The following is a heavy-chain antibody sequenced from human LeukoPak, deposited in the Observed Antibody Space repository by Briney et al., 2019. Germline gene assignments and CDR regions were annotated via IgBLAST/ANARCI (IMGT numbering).Heavy chain of an antibody. D-gene: IGHD5-12*01. V-gene: IGHV3-48*03. J-gene: IGHJ4*02. Sequence: GGSLRLFCAASGFTFRTYEMNWARQAPGKGLEWVSYISSSGSTINYADSVKGRFTISRDNAKNSLYLQMNSLRAEDTAVYYCARDWDSGYDNYYFDYWGEGTLVTVSS. CDR3: ARDWDSGYDNYYFDY. CDR1: GFTFRTYE. CDR2: ISSSGSTI.